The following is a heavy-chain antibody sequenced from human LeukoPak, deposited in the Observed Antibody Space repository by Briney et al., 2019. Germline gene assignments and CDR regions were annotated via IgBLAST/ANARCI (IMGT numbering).Heavy chain of an antibody. CDR2: ISGSGGST. J-gene: IGHJ4*02. CDR1: GFTFSSYD. V-gene: IGHV3-23*01. D-gene: IGHD3-16*01. CDR3: AKYEYRTPPIDY. Sequence: GGSLRLSCAASGFTFSSYDMSWVRQAPGKGLEWVSAISGSGGSTYYADSVKGRFSISRDNSKNTLYLQMNSLRAEDTAVYYCAKYEYRTPPIDYWGQGTLVTVSS.